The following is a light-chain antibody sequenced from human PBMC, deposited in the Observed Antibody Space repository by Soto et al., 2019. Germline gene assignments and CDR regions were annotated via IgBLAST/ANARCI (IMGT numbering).Light chain of an antibody. CDR3: QQFQKWPLT. V-gene: IGKV3-15*01. Sequence: EIVMTQSPATVSVSPGERATLSCRASDSASSNLAWYQQKPGQAPRLLIYGASTRATGIPARFSGSGSGTEFTLTISSLQSEDFAVYYWQQFQKWPLTFGGGTNVEIK. CDR1: DSASSN. CDR2: GAS. J-gene: IGKJ4*01.